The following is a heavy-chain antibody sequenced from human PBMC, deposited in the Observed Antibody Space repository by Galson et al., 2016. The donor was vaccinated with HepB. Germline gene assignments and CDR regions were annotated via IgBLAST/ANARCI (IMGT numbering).Heavy chain of an antibody. CDR2: IFYGGNT. D-gene: IGHD5-12*01. Sequence: TLSPTCAVSPVSITTDGYAWTWIRQAPGKGLEWIGYIFYGGNTYYKTSHKTRVAISLDTSKNHFSLKRTYVTAADKALYYCARSVRGYDRYHFDSWGQGTLVSVSS. CDR3: ARSVRGYDRYHFDS. V-gene: IGHV4-30-2*01. CDR1: PVSITTDGYA. J-gene: IGHJ4*02.